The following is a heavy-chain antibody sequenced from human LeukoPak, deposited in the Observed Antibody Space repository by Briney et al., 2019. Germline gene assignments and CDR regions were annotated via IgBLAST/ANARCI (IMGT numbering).Heavy chain of an antibody. J-gene: IGHJ3*01. D-gene: IGHD2-15*01. CDR2: IYPDDSDT. CDR1: GYSFSHSW. V-gene: IGHV5-51*01. CDR3: ARLGAADSKAFDF. Sequence: GESLKISCETSGYSFSHSWIGWVRQVPGKGLEWMGIIYPDDSDTKKAPSFQGRVTISADKSLSITYLQWDNLQASDTAMYYCARLGAADSKAFDFWGQGTMVTVSS.